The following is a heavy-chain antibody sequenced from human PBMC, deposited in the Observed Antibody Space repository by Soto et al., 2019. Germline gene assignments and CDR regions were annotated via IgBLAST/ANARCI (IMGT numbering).Heavy chain of an antibody. CDR2: ISGYNGDT. Sequence: QGHLVQSGAEVKKPGASVKVSCKASGYTFTRYGISWVRQAPGQGLEWMGWISGYNGDTNYAQNLQDRVTMTIATSTNTAYIELRSLTSDDTAVYYCAKNGQPPYYYYGLDVWGQGTTVTVSS. J-gene: IGHJ6*02. CDR1: GYTFTRYG. D-gene: IGHD2-8*01. CDR3: AKNGQPPYYYYGLDV. V-gene: IGHV1-18*01.